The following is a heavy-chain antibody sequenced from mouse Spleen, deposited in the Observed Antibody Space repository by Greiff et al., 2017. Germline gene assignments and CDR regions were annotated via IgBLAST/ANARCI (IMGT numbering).Heavy chain of an antibody. Sequence: VQLVESGPGLVQPSQSLSITCTVSGFSLTSYGVHWVRQSPGKGLEWLGVIWSGGSTDYNAAFISRLSISKDNSKSQVFFKMNSLQANDTAIYYCAREDYDYVERFAYWGQGTLVTVSA. CDR2: IWSGGST. CDR3: AREDYDYVERFAY. D-gene: IGHD2-4*01. J-gene: IGHJ3*01. V-gene: IGHV2-2*02. CDR1: GFSLTSYG.